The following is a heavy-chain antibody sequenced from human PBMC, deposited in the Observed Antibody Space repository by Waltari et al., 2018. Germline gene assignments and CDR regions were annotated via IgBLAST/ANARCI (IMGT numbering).Heavy chain of an antibody. CDR3: ARSEQPPHYGGWFDP. J-gene: IGHJ5*02. CDR2: IYYSGST. CDR1: GGSISSYY. Sequence: QVQLQESGPRLVKPSETLSLSCTVSGGSISSYYWSWIRQPPGEGLEWIGYIYYSGSTKYNPSLQSRVTISVDTSKNQFSLKLSSVTAADTAVYYCARSEQPPHYGGWFDPWGQGTLVTVSS. V-gene: IGHV4-59*01. D-gene: IGHD3-16*01.